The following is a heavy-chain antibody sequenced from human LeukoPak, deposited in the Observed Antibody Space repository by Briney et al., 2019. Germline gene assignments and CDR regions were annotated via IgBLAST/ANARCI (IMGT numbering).Heavy chain of an antibody. Sequence: GGSLRLSCAASGFTFSSYSMNWVRQAPGKGLEWVSGINWNGGSTGYADSVKGRFTISRDNAKNSLYLQMNSLRAEDTALYFCARGSCSGGSCYYYYYMDVWGKGTTVTVSS. CDR1: GFTFSSYS. CDR2: INWNGGST. CDR3: ARGSCSGGSCYYYYYMDV. V-gene: IGHV3-20*04. D-gene: IGHD2-15*01. J-gene: IGHJ6*03.